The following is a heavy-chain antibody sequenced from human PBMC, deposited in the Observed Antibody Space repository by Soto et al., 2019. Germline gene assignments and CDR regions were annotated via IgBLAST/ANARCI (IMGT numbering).Heavy chain of an antibody. V-gene: IGHV1-2*04. Sequence: QVQLVQPATDVKKPGASVKVSCRAAGYTFTANYFHWVRQAPGQGIEWLGWINPKDGGTTVAQKFQDWVARARDTAINTAYMELSRLTSEDAAIYYCARGVGSSWFDPWGQGTLVTVSS. J-gene: IGHJ5*02. D-gene: IGHD6-13*01. CDR2: INPKDGGT. CDR3: ARGVGSSWFDP. CDR1: GYTFTANY.